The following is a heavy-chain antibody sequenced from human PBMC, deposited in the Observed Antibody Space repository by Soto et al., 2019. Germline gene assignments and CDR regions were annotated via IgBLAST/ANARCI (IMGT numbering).Heavy chain of an antibody. CDR3: VRAPLRGYFDL. Sequence: SETLSLTCTVSGGSISSYYWSWIRQPPGKGLEWIGYIYYSGSTNYNPSLKSRVTITADKSTSTAYMELSSLRSEDTAVYYCVRAPLRGYFDLWGRGTLVTVSS. J-gene: IGHJ2*01. CDR1: GGSISSYY. V-gene: IGHV4-59*01. D-gene: IGHD2-15*01. CDR2: IYYSGST.